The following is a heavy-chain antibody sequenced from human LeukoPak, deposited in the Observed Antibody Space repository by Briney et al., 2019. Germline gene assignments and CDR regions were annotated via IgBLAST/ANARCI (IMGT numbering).Heavy chain of an antibody. CDR3: ARGYSSVNWFDP. D-gene: IGHD6-25*01. CDR1: GGSISSYY. J-gene: IGHJ5*02. V-gene: IGHV4-4*07. Sequence: SETLSLTCTVSGGSISSYYWSWIRQPAGKGLEWIGRIYTSGSTNYNPSLKSRVTISVDTSKNQFSLKLSSVTVADTAVYYCARGYSSVNWFDPWGQGTLVTVSS. CDR2: IYTSGST.